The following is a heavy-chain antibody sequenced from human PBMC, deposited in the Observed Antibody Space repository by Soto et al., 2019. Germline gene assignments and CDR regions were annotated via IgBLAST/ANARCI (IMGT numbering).Heavy chain of an antibody. D-gene: IGHD5-18*01. V-gene: IGHV4-61*01. Sequence: SETLSLTCTVSGGSISSSNYYWSWIRQPPGKGLEWIGYIYSSGSTHYNPSLQSRVTISADTSKNQVSLKVNSVTAADTAMYYCARDHPHSYGVYYFDYWGQGTPVTVSS. J-gene: IGHJ4*02. CDR3: ARDHPHSYGVYYFDY. CDR2: IYSSGST. CDR1: GGSISSSNYY.